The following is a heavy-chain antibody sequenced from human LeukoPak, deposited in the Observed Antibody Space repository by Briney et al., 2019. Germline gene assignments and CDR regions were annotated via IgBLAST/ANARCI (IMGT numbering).Heavy chain of an antibody. D-gene: IGHD6-13*01. CDR2: ISAYYGNT. CDR1: GYTFTSYG. Sequence: ASVKVSCKASGYTFTSYGISWVRRAPGQGLEWMGWISAYYGNTNYAQKLQGRVTMTTDTSTSTAYMELRSLRSDDTAVYYCASGIAAADHFDYWGQGTLVTVSS. CDR3: ASGIAAADHFDY. J-gene: IGHJ4*02. V-gene: IGHV1-18*01.